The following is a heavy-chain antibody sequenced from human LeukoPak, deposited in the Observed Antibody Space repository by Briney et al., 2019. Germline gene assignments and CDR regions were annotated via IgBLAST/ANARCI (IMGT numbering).Heavy chain of an antibody. V-gene: IGHV1-2*02. CDR3: ARGPDYDILTGYYPDY. CDR2: ISPNNGDT. J-gene: IGHJ4*02. CDR1: GYTFTDYF. D-gene: IGHD3-9*01. Sequence: GASVKVSCKASGYTFTDYFMYWARQAPGQGLEWMGWISPNNGDTNYAQKFQGSVTMTRDTSITTAYLELNRLTSDDTAVYYCARGPDYDILTGYYPDYWGQGTLVTVSS.